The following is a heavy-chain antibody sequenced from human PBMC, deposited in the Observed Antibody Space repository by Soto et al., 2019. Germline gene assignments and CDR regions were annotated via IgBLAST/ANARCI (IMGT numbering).Heavy chain of an antibody. Sequence: QVQLQQWGAGLLKPSETLSLTSAVYGGSFSGYYWSWIRQPPGKGLAWIGEINHSGSTNYNPSLKSRVTLAVDTSKNQFSLKLSSVTAADTAVYYCARGKVVRGSYVTLDYWGQGTLVTVSS. CDR2: INHSGST. D-gene: IGHD3-10*01. CDR1: GGSFSGYY. CDR3: ARGKVVRGSYVTLDY. V-gene: IGHV4-34*01. J-gene: IGHJ4*02.